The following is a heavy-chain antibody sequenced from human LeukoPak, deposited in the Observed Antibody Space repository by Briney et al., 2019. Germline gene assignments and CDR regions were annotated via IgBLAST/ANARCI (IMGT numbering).Heavy chain of an antibody. CDR2: ISGSGGST. Sequence: GRSLRLSCAASGFTFDDYAMHWVRQAPGKGLEWVSAISGSGGSTYYADSVKGRFTISRDNSKNTLYLQMNSLRAEDTAVYYCAKDGRDIVVVPAAIGDYWGQGTLVTVSS. CDR3: AKDGRDIVVVPAAIGDY. D-gene: IGHD2-2*01. J-gene: IGHJ4*02. V-gene: IGHV3-23*01. CDR1: GFTFDDYA.